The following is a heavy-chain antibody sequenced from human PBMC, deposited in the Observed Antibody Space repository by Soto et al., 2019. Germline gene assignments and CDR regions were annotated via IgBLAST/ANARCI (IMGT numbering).Heavy chain of an antibody. Sequence: QVQLVQSGAEMKRPGASVSVSCKASGNTFTTYDVNWVRQATGQGLEWMGWMNPNSGATGYAQKFQGRVTMTRNTSLSTAYMELSRLTSEDTAVYYCARGPRCRGPSCPNWFAPWGQGTLVTVSS. J-gene: IGHJ5*02. D-gene: IGHD2-2*01. CDR3: ARGPRCRGPSCPNWFAP. CDR1: GNTFTTYD. CDR2: MNPNSGAT. V-gene: IGHV1-8*01.